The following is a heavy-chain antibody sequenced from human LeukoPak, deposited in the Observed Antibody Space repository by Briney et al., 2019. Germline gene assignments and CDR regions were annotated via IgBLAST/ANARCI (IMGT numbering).Heavy chain of an antibody. Sequence: GGSLRLSCAASGFTFSSYPMHWVRQAPGKGLEWVAVISHDGGNKYYADSVKGRFTISRDNSKNTLYLQMNSLRDEDTAVYYSAKDPHSIAARPSPWGQGTLVTFSS. D-gene: IGHD6-6*01. CDR1: GFTFSSYP. V-gene: IGHV3-30-3*01. CDR3: AKDPHSIAARPSP. CDR2: ISHDGGNK. J-gene: IGHJ5*02.